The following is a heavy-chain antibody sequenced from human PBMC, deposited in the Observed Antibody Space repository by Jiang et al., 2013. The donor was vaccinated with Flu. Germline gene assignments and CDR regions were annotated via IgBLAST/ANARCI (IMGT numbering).Heavy chain of an antibody. CDR1: GGTFSSYA. J-gene: IGHJ6*03. CDR2: IIPIFGTA. CDR3: ARVVVVAANIFHYYYMDV. V-gene: IGHV1-69*01. Sequence: CKASGGTFSSYAISWVRQAPGQGLEWMGGIIPIFGTANYAQKFQGRVTITADESTSTAYMELSSLRSEDTAVYYCARVVVVAANIFHYYYMDVWGKGTTVTVSS. D-gene: IGHD2-15*01.